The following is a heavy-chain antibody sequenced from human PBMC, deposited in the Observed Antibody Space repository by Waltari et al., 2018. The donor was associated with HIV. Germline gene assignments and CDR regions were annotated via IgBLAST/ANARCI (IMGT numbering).Heavy chain of an antibody. CDR3: AKAVGDTSGRYWGGDV. D-gene: IGHD6-19*01. CDR1: GLPFSNYE. Sequence: EVQLVDSGRGLVQGGGSLRLSCAGTGLPFSNYEVTWVRQAPGKGLECISYISAGGTKYYGGSVKGRFSISRDNAKNSLYLQMNSLRAEDTAVYYCAKAVGDTSGRYWGGDVWGQGTTVTVSS. J-gene: IGHJ6*02. CDR2: ISAGGTK. V-gene: IGHV3-48*03.